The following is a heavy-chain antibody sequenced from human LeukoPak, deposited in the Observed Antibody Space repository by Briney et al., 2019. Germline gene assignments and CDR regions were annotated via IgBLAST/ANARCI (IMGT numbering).Heavy chain of an antibody. J-gene: IGHJ5*02. Sequence: GASLRPSCAAAAFTSSNYGMRWVRQAPGKGLEWVVVIWYDGSNKYYADSVKGRFTISRDNSKNTLYMQMNSWRGEDTAVYYCAREVLVYTAMVGFDPWGQGTLVTVSS. V-gene: IGHV3-33*01. CDR1: AFTSSNYG. CDR3: AREVLVYTAMVGFDP. D-gene: IGHD5-18*01. CDR2: IWYDGSNK.